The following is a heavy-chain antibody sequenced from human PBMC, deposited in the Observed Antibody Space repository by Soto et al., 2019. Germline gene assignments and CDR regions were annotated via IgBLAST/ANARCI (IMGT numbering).Heavy chain of an antibody. J-gene: IGHJ3*02. CDR2: ISSSSSTI. Sequence: GGSLRLSCAASGFTFSSYSMNWVRQAPGKGLEWVSYISSSSSTIYYADSVKGRFTISRDNAKNSLYLQMNSLRAEDTAVYYCARDLYDILTGYYHNEAFDIWGQGTMVTVSS. CDR3: ARDLYDILTGYYHNEAFDI. CDR1: GFTFSSYS. D-gene: IGHD3-9*01. V-gene: IGHV3-48*01.